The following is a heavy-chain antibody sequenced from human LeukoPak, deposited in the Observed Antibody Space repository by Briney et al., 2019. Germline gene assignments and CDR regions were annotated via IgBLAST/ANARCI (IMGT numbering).Heavy chain of an antibody. CDR2: IYYSGST. Sequence: PSETLSLTCTVSGGSISSGGYSWSWLRQHPGKGLEWIGYIYYSGSTYYNPSLKSRVTISVDTSKNQFSLKLSSVTAADTAVYYCARAFFGASDGNWFDPWGQGTLVTVSS. CDR3: ARAFFGASDGNWFDP. CDR1: GGSISSGGYS. D-gene: IGHD3-10*01. J-gene: IGHJ5*02. V-gene: IGHV4-31*03.